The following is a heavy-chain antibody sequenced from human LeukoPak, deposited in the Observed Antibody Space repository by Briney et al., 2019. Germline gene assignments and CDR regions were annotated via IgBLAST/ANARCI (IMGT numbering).Heavy chain of an antibody. CDR1: GYSISSGYY. J-gene: IGHJ6*03. CDR3: ARDVYYYNSSGYHYYYYYMDV. Sequence: SETLSLTCTVSGYSISSGYYWGWIRQPPGKGLEWIGSIYHSGSTYYNPSLKSRVTISVDTSKNQFSLELSSVTAADTAVYYCARDVYYYNSSGYHYYYYYMDVWGKGTTVTVSS. V-gene: IGHV4-38-2*02. D-gene: IGHD3-22*01. CDR2: IYHSGST.